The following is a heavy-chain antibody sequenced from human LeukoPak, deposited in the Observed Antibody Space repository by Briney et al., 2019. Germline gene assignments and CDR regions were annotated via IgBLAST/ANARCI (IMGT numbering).Heavy chain of an antibody. V-gene: IGHV3-23*01. CDR3: AKGPRSGSSWFDP. J-gene: IGHJ5*02. CDR1: GFTFSSYG. CDR2: ISGSGGST. Sequence: GGSLRLSCAASGFTFSSYGMHWVRQAPGKGLEWVSAISGSGGSTYYADSVKGRFTISRDNSKNTLYLQMNSLRAEDTAVYYCAKGPRSGSSWFDPWGQGTLVTVSS. D-gene: IGHD3-10*01.